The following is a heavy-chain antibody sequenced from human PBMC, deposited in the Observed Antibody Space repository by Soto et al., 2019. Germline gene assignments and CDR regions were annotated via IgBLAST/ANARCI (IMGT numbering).Heavy chain of an antibody. CDR1: GGSISSGGYY. CDR3: ARDYTWSGFDP. J-gene: IGHJ5*02. D-gene: IGHD1-20*01. CDR2: IYYSGST. V-gene: IGHV4-31*03. Sequence: PSETLSLTCTVSGGSISSGGYYWSWIRQHPGKGLEWIGYIYYSGSTYYNPSLKSRVTISVDTSKNQFSLKLSSVTAADTAVYYCARDYTWSGFDPWGQGTLVTVSS.